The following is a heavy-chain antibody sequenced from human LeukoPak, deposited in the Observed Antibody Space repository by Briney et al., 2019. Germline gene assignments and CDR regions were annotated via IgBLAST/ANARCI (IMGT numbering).Heavy chain of an antibody. D-gene: IGHD4-23*01. CDR3: ARSPDYGGNPDYYYYYYMDV. J-gene: IGHJ6*03. CDR2: IYSGGST. V-gene: IGHV3-53*01. Sequence: PGGSLRLSCAASGFTVSSNYMSWVRQAPGKGLEWVSGIYSGGSTYYAASVKGRFTISRDNSKNTLYLQMNSLRAEDTAVYYCARSPDYGGNPDYYYYYYMDVGGKGTTVSVSS. CDR1: GFTVSSNY.